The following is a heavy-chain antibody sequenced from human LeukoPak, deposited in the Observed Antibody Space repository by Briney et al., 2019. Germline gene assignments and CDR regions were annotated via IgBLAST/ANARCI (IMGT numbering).Heavy chain of an antibody. CDR2: TYTSGST. J-gene: IGHJ5*02. D-gene: IGHD3-22*01. CDR1: GGSISSYY. CDR3: ARDSHYYDSSGLGS. Sequence: SETLSLTCTVSGGSISSYYWSWIRQPAGKGLEWIGRTYTSGSTNYNPSLKSRVTMSVDTSKNQFSLKLSSVTAADTAVYYCARDSHYYDSSGLGSWGQGTLVTVSS. V-gene: IGHV4-4*07.